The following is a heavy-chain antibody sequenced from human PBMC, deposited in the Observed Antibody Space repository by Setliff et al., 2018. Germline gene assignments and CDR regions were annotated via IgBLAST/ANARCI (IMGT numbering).Heavy chain of an antibody. Sequence: PSETLSLTCTVSGGSISSYSWSWIRQPPGKGLQWIGYISYSGSTKYNPSLKSRVTISVDTSKNQFSLRLSSVTAADTAVYYCARLRKAVDGINFPRYMDVWGKGTTVTVSS. V-gene: IGHV4-59*12. D-gene: IGHD6-19*01. J-gene: IGHJ6*04. CDR3: ARLRKAVDGINFPRYMDV. CDR1: GGSISSYS. CDR2: ISYSGST.